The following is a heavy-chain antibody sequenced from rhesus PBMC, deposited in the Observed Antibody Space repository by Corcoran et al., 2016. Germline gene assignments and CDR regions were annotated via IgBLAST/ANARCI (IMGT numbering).Heavy chain of an antibody. Sequence: QVQLQESGPGLVKPSETLSLPCAVSGGSISGVSWNWIRQPPGEGLEWSGFFGGAWGRTNDNPALKSRVTISTDTSKNQLSLKLTSVTAADTAMYYCSRGDSSSRLGSYWGQGVLVTVSS. J-gene: IGHJ4*01. CDR3: SRGDSSSRLGSY. V-gene: IGHV4-165*02. CDR1: GGSISGVS. D-gene: IGHD6-43*01. CDR2: FGGAWGRT.